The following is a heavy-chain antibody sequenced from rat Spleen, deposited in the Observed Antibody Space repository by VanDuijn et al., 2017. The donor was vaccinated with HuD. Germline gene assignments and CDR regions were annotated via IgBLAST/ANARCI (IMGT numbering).Heavy chain of an antibody. Sequence: EVQLVESDGGLVQPGRSLKLSCAASGFTFSDYYMAWVRQAPTKGLEWVATISFDGSGTYYRDSVKGRFTISRDNAESTLYLQMNSLRSEDTATYYCTTENYWFAYWGQGTLVTVSS. CDR2: ISFDGSGT. CDR3: TTENYWFAY. J-gene: IGHJ3*01. CDR1: GFTFSDYY. V-gene: IGHV5-20*01. D-gene: IGHD1-10*01.